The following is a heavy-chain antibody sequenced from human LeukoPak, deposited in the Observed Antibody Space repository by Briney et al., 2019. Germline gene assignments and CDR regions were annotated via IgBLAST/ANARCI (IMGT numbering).Heavy chain of an antibody. D-gene: IGHD3-22*01. CDR3: AKGSYYDSSGSFYFDY. CDR2: ISGSGDNT. J-gene: IGHJ4*02. CDR1: GFTFSSYA. V-gene: IGHV3-23*01. Sequence: GGSLRLSCAASGFTFSSYAMSWVRQAPGKGLEWVSGISGSGDNTYYADSVKGRFTISRDNSKNTLYVQVNSLGTEDTAAYYCAKGSYYDSSGSFYFDYWGQGTLVIVSS.